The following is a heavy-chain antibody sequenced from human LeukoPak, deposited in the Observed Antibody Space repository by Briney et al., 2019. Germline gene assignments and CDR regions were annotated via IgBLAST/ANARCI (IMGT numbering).Heavy chain of an antibody. CDR2: ISGSGGST. Sequence: GGSLRLSCAASGFTFSSYAMSWVRQAPGKGLEWVSAISGSGGSTYYADSVKGRFTISRDNSKNTLYLQMNSLRAEDTAIYYCAKLGGDSSGYYPQLGYSQHWGQGTLVTVSS. D-gene: IGHD3-22*01. J-gene: IGHJ1*01. CDR3: AKLGGDSSGYYPQLGYSQH. CDR1: GFTFSSYA. V-gene: IGHV3-23*01.